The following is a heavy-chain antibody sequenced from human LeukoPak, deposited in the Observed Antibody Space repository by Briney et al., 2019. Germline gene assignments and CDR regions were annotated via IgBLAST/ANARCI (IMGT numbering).Heavy chain of an antibody. D-gene: IGHD2-2*01. J-gene: IGHJ4*02. V-gene: IGHV3-15*01. Sequence: GGSLSLSCAASGFTVSNAWMSWVRQAPGKGLEWVGRIKSNTDGGTRDYAAPVKGRLTISRDDSKNTLYLQMNSLKTEDTAVYYCTSSLVRVGCLHDWGQGTLVTVSS. CDR3: TSSLVRVGCLHD. CDR1: GFTVSNAW. CDR2: IKSNTDGGTR.